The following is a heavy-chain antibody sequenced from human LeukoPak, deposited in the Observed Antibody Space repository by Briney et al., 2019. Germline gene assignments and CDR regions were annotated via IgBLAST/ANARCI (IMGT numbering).Heavy chain of an antibody. CDR3: AREGVEMATTIFDY. J-gene: IGHJ4*02. V-gene: IGHV4-31*03. CDR2: IYYGGST. Sequence: PSQTLSLTCTVSGGSISSGGYHWSWIRQHPGKGLEWIGYIYYGGSTYYNPSLKSRVTISVDTSKNQFSLKLSSVTAADTAVYYCAREGVEMATTIFDYWGQGTLVTVSS. CDR1: GGSISSGGYH. D-gene: IGHD5-24*01.